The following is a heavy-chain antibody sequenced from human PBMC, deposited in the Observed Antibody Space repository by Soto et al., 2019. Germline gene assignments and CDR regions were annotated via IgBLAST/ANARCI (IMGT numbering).Heavy chain of an antibody. CDR1: GGSISSSSYY. Sequence: PSETLSLTCTVSGGSISSSSYYWGWIRQPPGKGLEWIGSIYYSGSTYYNTSLKSRVTISVDTSKNQFSLKLSSVTAADTAVYYCARRYGGNLDYWGQGTLVTVSS. CDR3: ARRYGGNLDY. CDR2: IYYSGST. J-gene: IGHJ4*02. D-gene: IGHD1-26*01. V-gene: IGHV4-39*01.